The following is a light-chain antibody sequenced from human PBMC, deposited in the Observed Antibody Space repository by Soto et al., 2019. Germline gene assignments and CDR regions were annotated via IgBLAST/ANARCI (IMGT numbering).Light chain of an antibody. CDR1: QSVGNN. Sequence: EIVMTQSPGTLSVSPGERVTFSCRASQSVGNNLAWHQQKPGQAPRLLIYGASTRATGFPARFSGSGSGTEFTLTISSLQSEDFAVYYCQQYNGWPITFGQGTRLEI. J-gene: IGKJ5*01. CDR2: GAS. V-gene: IGKV3-15*01. CDR3: QQYNGWPIT.